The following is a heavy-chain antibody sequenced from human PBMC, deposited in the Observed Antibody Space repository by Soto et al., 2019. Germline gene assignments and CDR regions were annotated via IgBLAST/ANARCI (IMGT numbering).Heavy chain of an antibody. J-gene: IGHJ3*01. V-gene: IGHV4-4*02. Sequence: QVQLQESGPGLVKPSGTLSLTCAVSGGSISSSHWWTWVRQSPGKGLEYIGEISHSGTSNSNPSPKSRVTLSVDKSKNHFSLTLPSVTAADTAVYYCARVVLTITRGAFDAWGQGTLVIVSS. CDR1: GGSISSSHW. CDR2: ISHSGTS. CDR3: ARVVLTITRGAFDA. D-gene: IGHD3-9*01.